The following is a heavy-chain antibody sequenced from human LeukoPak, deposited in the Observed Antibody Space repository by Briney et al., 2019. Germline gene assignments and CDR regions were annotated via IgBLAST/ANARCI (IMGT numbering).Heavy chain of an antibody. CDR3: TRDGGSWSHLDF. J-gene: IGHJ4*02. Sequence: GGPLRLSCAGSGFTFSDCAIHWVRQAPGKGLEWVARIDSRAKSHATAYAASVRGRFTVSRDDSKSTAWLQMNSLETEDTAVYFCTRDGGSWSHLDFWGQGTLVTVSS. CDR1: GFTFSDCA. CDR2: IDSRAKSHAT. V-gene: IGHV3-73*01. D-gene: IGHD2-15*01.